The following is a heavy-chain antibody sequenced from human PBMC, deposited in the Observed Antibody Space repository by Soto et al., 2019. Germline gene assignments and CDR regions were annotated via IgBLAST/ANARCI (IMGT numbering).Heavy chain of an antibody. CDR1: GGTFSSYA. Sequence: QVQLVQSGAEVKKPGSSVKVSCKASGGTFSSYAMHWVRQAPGQRLEWMGWINAGNGNTKYSQKFQGRVTITRDTSASTAYMELSSLRSEDTAVYYCARGLVGATGFFDYWGQGTLVTVSS. CDR2: INAGNGNT. V-gene: IGHV1-3*01. CDR3: ARGLVGATGFFDY. D-gene: IGHD1-26*01. J-gene: IGHJ4*02.